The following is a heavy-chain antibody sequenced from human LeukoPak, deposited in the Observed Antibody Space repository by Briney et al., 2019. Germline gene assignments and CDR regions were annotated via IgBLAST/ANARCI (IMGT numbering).Heavy chain of an antibody. D-gene: IGHD2-15*01. CDR1: GGSISSSSYY. Sequence: SETLSLTYTVSGGSISSSSYYWGWIRQPPGKGLEWIGSIYYSGSTYYNPSLKSRVTISVDTSKNQFSLKLSSVTAADTAVYYCAFGYSNYYFDYWGQGTLVTVSS. V-gene: IGHV4-39*01. J-gene: IGHJ4*02. CDR3: AFGYSNYYFDY. CDR2: IYYSGST.